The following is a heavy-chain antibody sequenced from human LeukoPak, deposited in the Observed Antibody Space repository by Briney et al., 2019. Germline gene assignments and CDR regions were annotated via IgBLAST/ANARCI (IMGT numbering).Heavy chain of an antibody. CDR1: GFIFNNYA. Sequence: GGSLRLSCAGSGFIFNNYAMHWVRQPPGKGLEWVSGISWNSGSIDYADSVKGRFTISRDNAKNSLYLQMNSLRVEDTAFYYCAKDSRRHYTSGPNPDSLRWGQGALVTVSS. CDR3: AKDSRRHYTSGPNPDSLR. CDR2: ISWNSGSI. D-gene: IGHD6-19*01. J-gene: IGHJ4*02. V-gene: IGHV3-9*01.